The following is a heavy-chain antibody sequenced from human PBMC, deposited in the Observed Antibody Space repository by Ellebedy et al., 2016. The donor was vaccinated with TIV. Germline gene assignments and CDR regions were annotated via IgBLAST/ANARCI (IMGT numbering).Heavy chain of an antibody. CDR3: ARVYSGYDTGGFYYYGVDV. V-gene: IGHV4-34*01. Sequence: MPSETLSLTCAVYGGAFSGYYWTWIRQPLGKGLEWIGEIDHSGSTTYNPSLKSRGTVSVDTSKSQFSLRLSSVTAADTAVYYCARVYSGYDTGGFYYYGVDVWGQGTTVTVSS. J-gene: IGHJ6*02. CDR1: GGAFSGYY. CDR2: IDHSGST. D-gene: IGHD5-12*01.